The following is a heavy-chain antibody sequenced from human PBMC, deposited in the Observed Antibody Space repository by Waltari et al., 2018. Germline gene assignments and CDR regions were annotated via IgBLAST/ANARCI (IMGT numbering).Heavy chain of an antibody. Sequence: VQLQESGPELVKPSQTLSLTCTVSGGSISSGSYYWSWVRQAPGKGMEWVANIKQDGSEKYYMDSVKCRFTISRDKAKNSLQLEMNRLRVEDTAVYYCARAGTRMSVAGVGDSWGQGTLVTVSS. V-gene: IGHV3-7*01. CDR2: IKQDGSEK. CDR3: ARAGTRMSVAGVGDS. D-gene: IGHD6-19*01. J-gene: IGHJ4*02. CDR1: GGSISSGSYY.